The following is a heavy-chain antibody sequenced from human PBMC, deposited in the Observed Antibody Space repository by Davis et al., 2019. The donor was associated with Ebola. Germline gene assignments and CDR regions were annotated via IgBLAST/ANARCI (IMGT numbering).Heavy chain of an antibody. CDR2: TNPNSGDT. Sequence: AASVKVSCKASGYTFTGYYIHWVRQAPGQGLEWMGWTNPNSGDTKYSQKFQGWVTITRDTPISTAYMELNRLTSDDTAVYYCARDRVCSGATCYAYFDFWGQGTLVTVSS. D-gene: IGHD2-15*01. V-gene: IGHV1-2*04. CDR3: ARDRVCSGATCYAYFDF. CDR1: GYTFTGYY. J-gene: IGHJ4*02.